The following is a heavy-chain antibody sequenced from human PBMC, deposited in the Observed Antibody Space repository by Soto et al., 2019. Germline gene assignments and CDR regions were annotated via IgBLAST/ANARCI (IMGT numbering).Heavy chain of an antibody. Sequence: GGSLRLSCSASGFTFSNYAMHWVRQAPGKGLEYVSAITSNGGSTYYADSVKGRFTISRDNSKNTLYLQMSSLRAEDTAVYYCVKDRYGNSYGSLLDYWGQGTLVTVSS. CDR3: VKDRYGNSYGSLLDY. CDR2: ITSNGGST. J-gene: IGHJ4*02. V-gene: IGHV3-64D*08. CDR1: GFTFSNYA. D-gene: IGHD5-18*01.